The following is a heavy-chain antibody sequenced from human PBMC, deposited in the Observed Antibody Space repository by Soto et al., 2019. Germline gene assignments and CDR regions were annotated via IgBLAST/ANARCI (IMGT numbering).Heavy chain of an antibody. V-gene: IGHV3-23*01. Sequence: VLLLDSGGGLVQPGGSLRLSCAASGFTFSNYAMTWVRQAPGKGPEWISTVNNGGCSIYYSDSVNGRFTISRDNSKNTLYLQVSSLRAEDTAVYYCAKERLGRGIYYWCQGSLVTVSS. CDR2: VNNGGCSI. D-gene: IGHD3-10*01. CDR3: AKERLGRGIYY. CDR1: GFTFSNYA. J-gene: IGHJ4*02.